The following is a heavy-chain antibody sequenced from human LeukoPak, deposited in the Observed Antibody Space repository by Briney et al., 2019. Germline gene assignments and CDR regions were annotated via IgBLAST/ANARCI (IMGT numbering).Heavy chain of an antibody. Sequence: PGGSLRRSCAASGFTFSSYGMHWVRQAPGKGLEWVAFIRYDGSSKYYADSVKGRFTISRDNSKNTLYLQMNSLGAEDTAVYYCAGLLSSHAFDIWGQGTMVTVSS. V-gene: IGHV3-30*02. J-gene: IGHJ3*02. CDR1: GFTFSSYG. D-gene: IGHD5/OR15-5a*01. CDR2: IRYDGSSK. CDR3: AGLLSSHAFDI.